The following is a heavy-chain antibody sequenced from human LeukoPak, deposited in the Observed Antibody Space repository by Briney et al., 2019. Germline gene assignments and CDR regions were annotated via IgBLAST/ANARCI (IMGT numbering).Heavy chain of an antibody. CDR1: GFTFSSYA. V-gene: IGHV3-23*01. CDR2: ISGSGGSA. Sequence: GGSLRLSCAASGFTFSSYAMSWVRQAPGKGLEWVSAISGSGGSAYYADSVKGRFTISRDNSKDTPYLQMNSLRAEDTAVYYCAKDTRAVAGPPAYWGQGTLVTVSS. J-gene: IGHJ4*02. D-gene: IGHD6-19*01. CDR3: AKDTRAVAGPPAY.